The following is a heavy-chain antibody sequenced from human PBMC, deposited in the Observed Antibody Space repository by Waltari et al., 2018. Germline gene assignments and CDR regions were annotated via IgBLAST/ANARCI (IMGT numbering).Heavy chain of an antibody. CDR3: ARIGVDVWSGHYYYYYDMDV. Sequence: EVQLVESGGGLVEPGGSLRLSCAASGFNFSNYEINWVRQAPGKGLEWVSYISPSGTTIHYAGSVDGRFTISRDNAKNSLYLQMNSLRAEDTAVYYCARIGVDVWSGHYYYYYDMDVWGQGTTVTVSS. D-gene: IGHD3-3*01. J-gene: IGHJ6*02. CDR2: ISPSGTTI. V-gene: IGHV3-48*03. CDR1: GFNFSNYE.